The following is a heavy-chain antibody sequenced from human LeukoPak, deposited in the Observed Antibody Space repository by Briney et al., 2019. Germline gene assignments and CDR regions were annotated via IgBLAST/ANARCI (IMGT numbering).Heavy chain of an antibody. Sequence: SVKVSCKASGGTFSSYAISWVRQAPGRGLEWMGGIIPIFGTANYAQKFQGRVTITTDESTSTAYMELSSLRSEDTAVYYCARGWSRYYDSSGYPDPYYYFMDVWGKGTTVTVSS. CDR3: ARGWSRYYDSSGYPDPYYYFMDV. CDR2: IIPIFGTA. D-gene: IGHD3-22*01. CDR1: GGTFSSYA. V-gene: IGHV1-69*05. J-gene: IGHJ6*03.